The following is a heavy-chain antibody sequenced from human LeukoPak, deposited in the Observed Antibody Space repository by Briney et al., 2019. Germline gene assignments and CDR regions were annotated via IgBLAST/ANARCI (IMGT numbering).Heavy chain of an antibody. CDR1: GFTFSSYA. CDR3: ARLVGATRPIGFVDH. V-gene: IGHV3-30*04. D-gene: IGHD1-26*01. J-gene: IGHJ4*02. Sequence: QPGGSLRLSCAASGFTFSSYAMHWVRQAPGKGLEWVAVISYDGRNKYYADSVNGRFTISRDNAKNSLYLQMNSLRAEDTALYYCARLVGATRPIGFVDHWGQGTLVTVSS. CDR2: ISYDGRNK.